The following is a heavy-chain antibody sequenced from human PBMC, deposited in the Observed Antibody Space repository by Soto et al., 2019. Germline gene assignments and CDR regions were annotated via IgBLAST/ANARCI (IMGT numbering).Heavy chain of an antibody. V-gene: IGHV1-18*01. CDR1: GYTFTSYG. D-gene: IGHD6-19*01. J-gene: IGHJ3*02. Sequence: ASVKVSCKASGYTFTSYGISWVRQAPGQGLEWMGWISAYNGNTNYAQKLQGRVTMTTDTSTSTAYMELRSLRSDDTPVYYCARDRPYSSGWYGLDAFDIWGQGTMVTVSS. CDR3: ARDRPYSSGWYGLDAFDI. CDR2: ISAYNGNT.